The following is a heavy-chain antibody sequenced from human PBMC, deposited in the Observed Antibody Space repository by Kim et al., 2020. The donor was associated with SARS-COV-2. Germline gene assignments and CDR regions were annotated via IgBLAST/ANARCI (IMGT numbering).Heavy chain of an antibody. V-gene: IGHV3-9*01. Sequence: GGSLRLSCAASGFTFGDYAMHWVRQAPGKGLEWVSGISWNSGSIGYADSVKGRFTISRDNAKNSLYLQMNSLRAEDTALYYCAKVLGYCSSTSCYKAKALDYWGQGTLVTVSS. CDR2: ISWNSGSI. J-gene: IGHJ4*02. CDR3: AKVLGYCSSTSCYKAKALDY. D-gene: IGHD2-2*02. CDR1: GFTFGDYA.